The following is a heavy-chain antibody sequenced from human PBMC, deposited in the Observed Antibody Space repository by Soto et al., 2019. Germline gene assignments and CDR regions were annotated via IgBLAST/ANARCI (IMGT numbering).Heavy chain of an antibody. CDR3: ARSRSYYYDSSGGRPFDY. D-gene: IGHD3-22*01. V-gene: IGHV4-31*03. J-gene: IGHJ4*02. CDR2: IYYSGST. Sequence: SETLSLTCTVSGGAISSGGYYWSWIRQHPGKGLEWIGYIYYSGSTYYNPSLKSRVTISVDTSKNQFSLKLSSVTAADTAVYYCARSRSYYYDSSGGRPFDYWGQGTLVTVSS. CDR1: GGAISSGGYY.